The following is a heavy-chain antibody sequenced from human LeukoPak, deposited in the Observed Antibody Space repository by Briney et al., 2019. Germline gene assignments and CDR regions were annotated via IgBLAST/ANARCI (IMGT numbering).Heavy chain of an antibody. Sequence: PSETLSLTCTVSGGSISSYYWSWIRQHPGKGLEWIGYIYYSGSTYYNPSLKSRVTISVDTSKNQFSLKLSSVTAADTAVYYCARGYDILTGYPYFDYWGQGTLVTVSS. J-gene: IGHJ4*02. CDR1: GGSISSYY. D-gene: IGHD3-9*01. V-gene: IGHV4-59*06. CDR3: ARGYDILTGYPYFDY. CDR2: IYYSGST.